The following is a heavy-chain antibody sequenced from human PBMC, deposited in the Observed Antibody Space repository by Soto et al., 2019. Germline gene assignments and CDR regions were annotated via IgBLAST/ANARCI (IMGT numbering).Heavy chain of an antibody. CDR1: GGSFSGYY. D-gene: IGHD6-25*01. CDR3: VREGTRISPQGYITAAGHFDR. CDR2: INHSGST. V-gene: IGHV4-34*01. J-gene: IGHJ4*02. Sequence: SETLSLTCAVYGGSFSGYYWSWIRQPPGKGLEWIGEINHSGSTNYNPSLKSRVTISVDMSKNQFSLKLSSVTAADTAVYYCVREGTRISPQGYITAAGHFDRWGQGALVTVSS.